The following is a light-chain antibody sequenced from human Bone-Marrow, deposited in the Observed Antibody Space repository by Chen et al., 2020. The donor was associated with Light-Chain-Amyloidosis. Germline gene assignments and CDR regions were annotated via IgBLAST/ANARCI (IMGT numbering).Light chain of an antibody. V-gene: IGLV3-21*02. CDR3: QVWDRSRDRPV. CDR1: NIGSTR. J-gene: IGLJ3*02. Sequence: SYVLTQPSSVSVAPGQTATIACGGNNIGSTRVHWYQQTPGQAPLLVVYDDSARPSGIPERLSGSNSGTTATLPISRVEAGDEADYYCQVWDRSRDRPVFGGGTKLTVL. CDR2: DDS.